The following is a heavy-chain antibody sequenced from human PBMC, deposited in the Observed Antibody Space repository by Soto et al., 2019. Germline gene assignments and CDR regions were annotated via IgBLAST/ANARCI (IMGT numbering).Heavy chain of an antibody. CDR1: GGSISSYY. Sequence: PSETLSLTCTVSGGSISSYYWSWIRQPAGKGLEWIGRIYTSGSTNYNPSLKSRVTMSVDTSKNQFSLKLSSVTAADTAVYYCARGSRAAAGPYYYYGMDVWGQGTTVTVSS. CDR3: ARGSRAAAGPYYYYGMDV. V-gene: IGHV4-4*07. D-gene: IGHD6-13*01. J-gene: IGHJ6*02. CDR2: IYTSGST.